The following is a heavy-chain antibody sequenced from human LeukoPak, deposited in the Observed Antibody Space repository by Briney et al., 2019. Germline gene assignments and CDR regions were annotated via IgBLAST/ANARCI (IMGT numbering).Heavy chain of an antibody. D-gene: IGHD6-19*01. CDR3: ARDYPVAGFDY. CDR2: IYHSGST. Sequence: SEILSLTCTVSGYSISSGYYWGWIRQPPGKGLEWIGSIYHSGSTYYNPSLKSRVTISVDTSKNQFSLKLSSVTAADTAVYYCARDYPVAGFDYWGQGTLVTVSS. J-gene: IGHJ4*02. CDR1: GYSISSGYY. V-gene: IGHV4-38-2*02.